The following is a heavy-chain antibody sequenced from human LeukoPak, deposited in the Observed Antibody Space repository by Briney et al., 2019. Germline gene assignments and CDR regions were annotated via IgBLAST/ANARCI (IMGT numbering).Heavy chain of an antibody. J-gene: IGHJ4*02. D-gene: IGHD1-26*01. V-gene: IGHV3-23*01. CDR2: LSGSGSSA. CDR3: TTDLKESGSDTTTGFQY. Sequence: GGSLRLSCAASGFTFSTYAMSWVRQAPGKGLEWVSGLSGSGSSAYYADSVKGRFTTSRDNSKNTLYLQMNSLRPEDTAVYYCTTDLKESGSDTTTGFQYRGQGTLVTVSS. CDR1: GFTFSTYA.